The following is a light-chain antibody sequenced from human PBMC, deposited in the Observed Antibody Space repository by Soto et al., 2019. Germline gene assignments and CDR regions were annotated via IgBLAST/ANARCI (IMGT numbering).Light chain of an antibody. CDR1: QSISSY. V-gene: IGKV1-39*01. CDR2: AAS. CDR3: QHIYSIPYT. J-gene: IGKJ2*01. Sequence: DIQMTHSPSSLSASVGDRVTITCRASQSISSYLNWYQQKPGKAPKLLIYAASSLQSGVPSRVSGSGSGTDFTLTISSLKPEDFATYVSQHIYSIPYTFGEGTNVDI.